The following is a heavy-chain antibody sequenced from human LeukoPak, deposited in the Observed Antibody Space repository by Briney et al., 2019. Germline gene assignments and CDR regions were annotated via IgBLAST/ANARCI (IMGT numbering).Heavy chain of an antibody. Sequence: GGSLRLSCAASGFTFSNYAMSWVRQALGKGLEWVSVISGSGGSIYYADFAKGRFTISRDNSKNTLYLQMNSLRAEDTAVYYCAKDLGYSNGHALGYWGQGTLVTVSS. V-gene: IGHV3-23*01. J-gene: IGHJ4*02. CDR1: GFTFSNYA. D-gene: IGHD5-18*01. CDR2: ISGSGGSI. CDR3: AKDLGYSNGHALGY.